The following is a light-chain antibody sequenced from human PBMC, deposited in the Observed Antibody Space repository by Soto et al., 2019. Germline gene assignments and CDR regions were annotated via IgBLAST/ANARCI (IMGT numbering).Light chain of an antibody. Sequence: TVVTQEPSFSVSPGGTVTLTCGLNSGSVSTNYYPAWYQQTPGQAPRALIYHTDTRSSGVPDRFSGSILGNKAALTISGAQADDESDYYCVLYINGGTGVFGGGTKLTVL. V-gene: IGLV8-61*01. CDR1: SGSVSTNYY. CDR2: HTD. CDR3: VLYINGGTGV. J-gene: IGLJ3*02.